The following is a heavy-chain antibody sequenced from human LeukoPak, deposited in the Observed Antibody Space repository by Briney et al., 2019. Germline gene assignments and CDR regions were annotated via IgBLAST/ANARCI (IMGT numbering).Heavy chain of an antibody. D-gene: IGHD3-3*01. Sequence: SETLSLTCAVSGVSITSDTYCWSWIRQPPGKGLEWIGYILHSGSTYYNPSLKSRVTISIDTSRSQFSLKLSSVTAADTAVYYCARTRDFWSGYFDYWGQGTLVTVSS. CDR1: GVSITSDTYC. V-gene: IGHV4-30-2*01. CDR3: ARTRDFWSGYFDY. CDR2: ILHSGST. J-gene: IGHJ4*02.